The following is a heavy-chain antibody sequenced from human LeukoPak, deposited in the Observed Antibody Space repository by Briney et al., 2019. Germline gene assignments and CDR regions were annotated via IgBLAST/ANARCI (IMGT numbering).Heavy chain of an antibody. V-gene: IGHV3-23*01. CDR2: ISGSGGST. CDR1: GFTFSSYA. J-gene: IGHJ4*02. Sequence: PGGSLRLSCAASGFTFSSYAMSWVRQAPGKGLEWVSAISGSGGSTYYADSVKGRSTISRDNSKNTLYLRMNSLRAEDTAVYYCAKRHGGSFDYWGQGTLVTVSS. CDR3: AKRHGGSFDY. D-gene: IGHD4-23*01.